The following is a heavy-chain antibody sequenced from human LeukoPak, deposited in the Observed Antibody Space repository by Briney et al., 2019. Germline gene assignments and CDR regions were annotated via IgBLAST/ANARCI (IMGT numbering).Heavy chain of an antibody. V-gene: IGHV4-34*12. J-gene: IGHJ4*01. CDR3: ASGAWATRLQY. CDR1: GESLNYYY. Sequence: PSETLSLTCAVYGESLNYYYWSWIRQSPEKGLGWIGEVFDGKTTNYNPSLKSRVTISAVTSSNQFSLNLKSVTAADTAVYYCASGAWATRLQYWAQGTLVIVSS. D-gene: IGHD5-12*01. CDR2: VFDGKTT.